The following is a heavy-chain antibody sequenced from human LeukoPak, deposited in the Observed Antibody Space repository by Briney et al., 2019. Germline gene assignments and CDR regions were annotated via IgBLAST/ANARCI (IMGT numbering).Heavy chain of an antibody. D-gene: IGHD3-9*01. J-gene: IGHJ4*02. V-gene: IGHV4-39*07. CDR3: ARRGPLGYFDWLVDY. Sequence: SETLSLTCTVSGGCISSSSYYWGWIRQPPGKGLEWIGSIYYSGSTYFNPSLKSRVTISIDTSKNQFSLKLNSVTAADTAVYYCARRGPLGYFDWLVDYWGQGTLVTVSS. CDR2: IYYSGST. CDR1: GGCISSSSYY.